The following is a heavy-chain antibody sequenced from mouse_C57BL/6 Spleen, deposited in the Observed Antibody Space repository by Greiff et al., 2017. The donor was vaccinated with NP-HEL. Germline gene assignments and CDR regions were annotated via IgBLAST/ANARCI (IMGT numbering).Heavy chain of an antibody. Sequence: EVMLVESGGGLVQPGGSLSLSCAASGFTFTDYYMSWVRQPPGKALEWLGFIRNKANGYTTEYSASVKGRFTISRDNSQSILYLQMNALRAKDSATYYCARSPYDYGSSPFAYWGQGTLVTVSA. J-gene: IGHJ3*01. CDR1: GFTFTDYY. CDR3: ARSPYDYGSSPFAY. D-gene: IGHD1-1*01. V-gene: IGHV7-3*01. CDR2: IRNKANGYTT.